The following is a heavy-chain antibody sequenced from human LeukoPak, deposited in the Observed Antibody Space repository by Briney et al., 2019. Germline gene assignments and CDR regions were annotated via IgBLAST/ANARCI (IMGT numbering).Heavy chain of an antibody. Sequence: GGSLRLSCAASGFTFSSYGMHWVRQAPGKGLDWVAFIRYDGSYKYYADSAKGRFTISRDDSKNTLNLQMNSLTAEDTAIYSCARPRLEYCSGGSCFDAFDIWGQGTMVTVSS. CDR2: IRYDGSYK. V-gene: IGHV3-30*02. J-gene: IGHJ3*02. CDR1: GFTFSSYG. CDR3: ARPRLEYCSGGSCFDAFDI. D-gene: IGHD2-15*01.